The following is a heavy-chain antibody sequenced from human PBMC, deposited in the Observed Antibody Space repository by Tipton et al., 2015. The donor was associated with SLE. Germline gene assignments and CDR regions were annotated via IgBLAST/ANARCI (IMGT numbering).Heavy chain of an antibody. CDR1: GGSISSYY. D-gene: IGHD6-19*01. Sequence: GLVKPSETLSLTCTVSGGSISSYYWSWIRQPPGKGLGWIGYIYYDGNTFYKPSLESRVTISVDSSKNLFSLSLTSVTAADTARYYCARFRAGAYFDFWGQGTPVTVSS. CDR2: IYYDGNT. CDR3: ARFRAGAYFDF. J-gene: IGHJ4*02. V-gene: IGHV4-59*12.